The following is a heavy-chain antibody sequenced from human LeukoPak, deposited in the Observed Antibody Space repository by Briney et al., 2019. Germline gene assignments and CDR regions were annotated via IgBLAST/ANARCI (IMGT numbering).Heavy chain of an antibody. D-gene: IGHD2-8*01. V-gene: IGHV3-23*01. J-gene: IGHJ4*02. CDR3: AKESSLNH. Sequence: PGGSLRLSCAASGFTVSDNYMSWVRQAPGKGLEWVSGISGSSGRTYYADSVKGRFTISRDNSKNTLYLQMNSLRAEDTAVYYCAKESSLNHWGQGTLVTVSS. CDR1: GFTVSDNY. CDR2: ISGSSGRT.